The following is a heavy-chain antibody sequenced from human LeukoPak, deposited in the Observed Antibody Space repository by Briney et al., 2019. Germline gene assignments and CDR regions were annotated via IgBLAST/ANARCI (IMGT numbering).Heavy chain of an antibody. Sequence: SETLSLTCTVSGGSLSPYYWGWIRQPPGKGLEWIGYIYYSGSTNYNPSLKSRVTISVDTSKNQFSLKLSSVTAADTAVYYCARVQRGELSLFDYWGQGTLVTVSS. D-gene: IGHD3-16*02. V-gene: IGHV4-59*01. CDR3: ARVQRGELSLFDY. CDR2: IYYSGST. J-gene: IGHJ4*02. CDR1: GGSLSPYY.